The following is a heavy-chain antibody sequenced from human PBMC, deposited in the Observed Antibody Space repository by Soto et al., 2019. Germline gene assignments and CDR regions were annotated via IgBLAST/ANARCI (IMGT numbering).Heavy chain of an antibody. J-gene: IGHJ5*02. V-gene: IGHV3-23*01. CDR2: ISGSGDNT. CDR1: GFTFSIYA. D-gene: IGHD3-16*01. CDR3: AKDSGIPRGILMPSWFDP. Sequence: GGSLRLSCAASGFTFSIYAMSWVRQAPGKGQEWVSAISGSGDNTYYADPVKGRFTISRDNSKNTLYLQMNSLRAEDTAVYYCAKDSGIPRGILMPSWFDPWGQGTLFIVSS.